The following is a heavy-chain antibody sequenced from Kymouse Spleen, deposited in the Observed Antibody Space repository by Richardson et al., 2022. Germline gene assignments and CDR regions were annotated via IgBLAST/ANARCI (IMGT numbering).Heavy chain of an antibody. D-gene: IGHD1-26*01. CDR2: ISSSSSYI. J-gene: IGHJ6*02. Sequence: EVQLVESGGGLVKPGGSLRLSCAASGFTFSSYSMNWVRQAPGKGLEWVSSISSSSSYIYYADSVKGRFTISRDNAKNSLYLQMNSLRAEDTAVYYCAREYSGSYLDYYYYYGMDVWGQGTTVTVSS. CDR3: AREYSGSYLDYYYYYGMDV. V-gene: IGHV3-21*03. CDR1: GFTFSSYS.